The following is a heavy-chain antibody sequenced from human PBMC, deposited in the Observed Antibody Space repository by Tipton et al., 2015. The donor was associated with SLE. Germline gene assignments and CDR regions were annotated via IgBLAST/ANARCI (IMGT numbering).Heavy chain of an antibody. J-gene: IGHJ4*02. CDR3: AKDGNPYYADKTYFDY. D-gene: IGHD4-17*01. V-gene: IGHV3-30*02. Sequence: AGSGFTLSDHHMDWVRQAPGKGLEWVAFIRYDGSNKYYADSVKGRFTISRDNSKNTLYLQMNSLRPEDTAVYYCAKDGNPYYADKTYFDYWGQGTLVTVSS. CDR2: IRYDGSNK. CDR1: GFTLSDHH.